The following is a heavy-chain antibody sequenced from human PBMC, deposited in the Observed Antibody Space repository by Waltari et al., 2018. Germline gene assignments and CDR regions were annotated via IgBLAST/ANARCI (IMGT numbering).Heavy chain of an antibody. CDR2: IYSGGRT. J-gene: IGHJ6*02. CDR1: GFTVSSNY. V-gene: IGHV3-66*02. Sequence: EVQLVESGGGLVQPGGSLRLSCAASGFTVSSNYMSWVRQAPGKGLEWVLVIYSGGRTYYADSVKGRFTISRDNSKNTLYLQMNSLRAEDTAVDYCAREGRYYYYGMDVWGQGTTVTVSS. CDR3: AREGRYYYYGMDV.